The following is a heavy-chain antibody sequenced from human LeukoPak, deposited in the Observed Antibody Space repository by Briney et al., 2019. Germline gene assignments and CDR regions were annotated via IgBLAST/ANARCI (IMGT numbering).Heavy chain of an antibody. CDR2: IYESGNT. D-gene: IGHD3-10*01. V-gene: IGHV4-39*01. Sequence: PSETLSLTCSVTGGSISTSNYYWGWIRQPPGKGLEWIGMIYESGNTYYNSSLKSRVTISIDTSKNQFSLKLSSVTAADTAVYYCARTRYYYNSRSYGAPYYFDYWGQGTLVTVSS. CDR3: ARTRYYYNSRSYGAPYYFDY. J-gene: IGHJ4*02. CDR1: GGSISTSNYY.